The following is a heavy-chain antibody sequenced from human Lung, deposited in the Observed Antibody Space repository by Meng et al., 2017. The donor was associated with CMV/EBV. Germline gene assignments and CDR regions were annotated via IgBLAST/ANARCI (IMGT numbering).Heavy chain of an antibody. V-gene: IGHV3-30*02. CDR3: AKVAESTTSPYNYSGA. J-gene: IGHJ5*02. CDR2: IRFDGTQT. D-gene: IGHD1-1*01. Sequence: GESLKISCEASGFTFSNYGMHWVRQAPGKGLEWVAYIRFDGTQTYYSDSVKGRFAIFRDNSKNTLYLQMHSLTTEDTAMFYCAKVAESTTSPYNYSGAWGQGXLVTVSS. CDR1: GFTFSNYG.